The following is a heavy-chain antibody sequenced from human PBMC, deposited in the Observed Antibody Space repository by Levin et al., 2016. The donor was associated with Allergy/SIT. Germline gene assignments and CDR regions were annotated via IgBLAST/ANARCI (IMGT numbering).Heavy chain of an antibody. CDR3: AREPPEGSSGWYGGFDY. J-gene: IGHJ4*02. V-gene: IGHV1-46*01. D-gene: IGHD6-19*01. Sequence: WVRQAPGQGLEWMGIINPSGGSTSYAQKFQGRVTMTRDTSTSTVYMELSSLRSEDTAVYYCAREPPEGSSGWYGGFDYWGQGTLVTVSS. CDR2: INPSGGST.